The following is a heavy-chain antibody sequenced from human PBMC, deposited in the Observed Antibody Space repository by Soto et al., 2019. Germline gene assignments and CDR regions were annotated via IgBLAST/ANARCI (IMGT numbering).Heavy chain of an antibody. Sequence: ASVKVSCKASGYTFTAYYIHWVRQAPGQGPEWMAWINPDSGATYSAPKFQGRVTVTSDTSINTSSMELSSLRSDDTAVYYCARVKYGNLRPPTSMFDPWGQGTLVTVSS. CDR2: INPDSGAT. V-gene: IGHV1-2*02. J-gene: IGHJ5*02. CDR3: ARVKYGNLRPPTSMFDP. CDR1: GYTFTAYY. D-gene: IGHD3-10*01.